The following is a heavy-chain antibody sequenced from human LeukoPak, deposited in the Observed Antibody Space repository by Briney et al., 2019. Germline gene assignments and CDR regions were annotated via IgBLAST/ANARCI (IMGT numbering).Heavy chain of an antibody. CDR3: AREAMVRGVPDAFDI. J-gene: IGHJ3*02. Sequence: GGSLRLSCAASGFSFRSYWMDWVRQTPEKGLEWVANIKQDGIEKYFVDSVKGRFAISRDNAKNSLYLQMNNLRAEDTAVYYCAREAMVRGVPDAFDIWGQGTVVTVSS. CDR1: GFSFRSYW. V-gene: IGHV3-7*01. D-gene: IGHD3-10*01. CDR2: IKQDGIEK.